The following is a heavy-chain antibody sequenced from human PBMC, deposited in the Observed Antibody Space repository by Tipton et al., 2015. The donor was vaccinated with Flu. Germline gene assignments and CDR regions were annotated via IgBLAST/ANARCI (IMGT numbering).Heavy chain of an antibody. CDR1: GFTFDDYG. J-gene: IGHJ6*02. CDR2: INSNGGST. V-gene: IGHV3-20*04. Sequence: SLRLSCAASGFTFDDYGMSWVRQAPGKVLEWVSDINSNGGSTYYADSVKGRFTISRDNAKNSLYLQMNSLRAEDTAVYYCARELEVTAIRTMGYYYYGMDVWGQGTTVTVSS. D-gene: IGHD2-21*02. CDR3: ARELEVTAIRTMGYYYYGMDV.